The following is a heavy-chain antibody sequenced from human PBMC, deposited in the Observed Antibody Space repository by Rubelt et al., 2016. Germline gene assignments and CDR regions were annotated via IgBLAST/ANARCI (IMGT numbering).Heavy chain of an antibody. J-gene: IGHJ4*02. D-gene: IGHD4-17*01. Sequence: QVQLVQSGAEVKKPGASVKVSCKASGYTFTSYGISWVRPAPGQGLEWMGWSSASNGNTNYAQKLEGRVTMTTDTSTSTAYMELRSRRSDDTAVYYCARKSYGDTGYYFDDWGQGTLVTVSS. CDR3: ARKSYGDTGYYFDD. CDR2: SSASNGNT. V-gene: IGHV1-18*01. CDR1: GYTFTSYG.